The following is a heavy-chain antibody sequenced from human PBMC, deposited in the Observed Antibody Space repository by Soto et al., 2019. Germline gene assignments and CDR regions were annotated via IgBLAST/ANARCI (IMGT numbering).Heavy chain of an antibody. V-gene: IGHV3-21*01. J-gene: IGHJ3*02. CDR3: AGKPGRGYSYGRRAFDI. CDR2: ISSSSSYI. Sequence: EVQLVESGGGLVKPGGSLRLSCAASGFTFRSYSMNWVRQAPGKGLEWGSSISSSSSYIYYADSVKGRFTISRDNATNSLYLQMNSLRAEDTAVYYCAGKPGRGYSYGRRAFDIWGQGTMVTVSS. CDR1: GFTFRSYS. D-gene: IGHD5-18*01.